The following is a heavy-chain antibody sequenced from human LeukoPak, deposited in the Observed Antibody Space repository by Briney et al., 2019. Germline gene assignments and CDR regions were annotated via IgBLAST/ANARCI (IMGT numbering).Heavy chain of an antibody. Sequence: GGSLRLSCAASGFTFSSYWMHWVRQAPGKGLVWVSRINSDGSSTSYADSVKGRFTISRDNAKNSLYLQMNSLRAEDTAVYYCATPSGSIDAFDIWGQGTMVTVSS. J-gene: IGHJ3*02. CDR2: INSDGSST. CDR3: ATPSGSIDAFDI. V-gene: IGHV3-74*01. D-gene: IGHD3-10*01. CDR1: GFTFSSYW.